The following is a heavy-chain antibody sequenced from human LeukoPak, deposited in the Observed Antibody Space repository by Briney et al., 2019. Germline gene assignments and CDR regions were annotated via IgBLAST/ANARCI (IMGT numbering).Heavy chain of an antibody. D-gene: IGHD3-10*01. V-gene: IGHV3-30*02. CDR2: VRFDGNEK. CDR1: GFTFSSYA. CDR3: AKDLMRDRWFGES. J-gene: IGHJ5*02. Sequence: GGSLRLSCAASGFTFSSYAMHWVRQAPGKGLEWVAFVRFDGNEKYYAESVKGRFTISKDTSRNTLYLQMNSLRAEDTAMYYCAKDLMRDRWFGESWGQGTLVTVSS.